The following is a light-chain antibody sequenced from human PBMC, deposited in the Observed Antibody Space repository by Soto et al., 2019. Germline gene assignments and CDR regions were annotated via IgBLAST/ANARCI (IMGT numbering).Light chain of an antibody. Sequence: DIQLTQSPSTLSAAVGDSVTITCRASQNIRNLLAWYQQKPGKAPKPLIFDASTLKTGVPSRFGGSGSGAEFNFTISSLQPDDFATYYCQHFNSYPWTFGQGTKVDIK. CDR1: QNIRNL. CDR2: DAS. CDR3: QHFNSYPWT. V-gene: IGKV1-5*01. J-gene: IGKJ1*01.